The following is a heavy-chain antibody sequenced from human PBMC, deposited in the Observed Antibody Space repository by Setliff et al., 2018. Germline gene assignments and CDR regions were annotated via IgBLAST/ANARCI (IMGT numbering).Heavy chain of an antibody. CDR2: INPNSGGT. V-gene: IGHV1-2*02. D-gene: IGHD3-10*01. Sequence: GASVKVSCKTSAYSFTDYYIQWVRQAPGQGLEWMGWINPNSGGTKYSPKFQGRVAMTRDTSVTTAFLELSGLTYDDTAVYYCARLFQGYDYYKKFDSWGQGTPVTVSS. CDR3: ARLFQGYDYYKKFDS. CDR1: AYSFTDYY. J-gene: IGHJ4*02.